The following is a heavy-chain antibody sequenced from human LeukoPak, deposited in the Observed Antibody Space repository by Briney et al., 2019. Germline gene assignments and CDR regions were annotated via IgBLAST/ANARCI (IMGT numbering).Heavy chain of an antibody. Sequence: SETLSLTCTVSGYSISSGDYYWSWIRQPAGKGLEWIGRISSSGSTNYNPSLKSRVTISVDTSKNQFSLKLSSVTATDTAVYFCARGPYSYDSSGAFDIWGQGTMVTVSS. D-gene: IGHD3-22*01. J-gene: IGHJ3*02. V-gene: IGHV4-61*02. CDR3: ARGPYSYDSSGAFDI. CDR2: ISSSGST. CDR1: GYSISSGDYY.